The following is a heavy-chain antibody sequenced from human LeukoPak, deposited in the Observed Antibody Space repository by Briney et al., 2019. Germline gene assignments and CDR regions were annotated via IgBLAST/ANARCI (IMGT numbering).Heavy chain of an antibody. J-gene: IGHJ4*02. CDR2: IYYSGST. V-gene: IGHV4-59*01. CDR1: GGSISSYY. Sequence: SETLSLTCTVSGGSISSYYWSWIRQPPGKGLEWIGYIYYSGSTNYNPSLKSRVTISIDTSKNQFSLKLSSVTAADTAVYYCARDSRVRGVITPSYFDYWGQGTLVTVSS. D-gene: IGHD3-10*01. CDR3: ARDSRVRGVITPSYFDY.